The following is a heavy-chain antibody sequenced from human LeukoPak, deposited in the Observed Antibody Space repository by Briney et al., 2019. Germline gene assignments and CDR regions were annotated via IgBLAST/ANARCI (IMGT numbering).Heavy chain of an antibody. CDR3: ARNPSKYSRNYYFDY. Sequence: ASVKVSCKASGYTFTGYYMHWVRQAPGQGLEWMGWMNPNSGNTGYAQKFQGRVTMTRNTSISTAYMELSSLRSEDTAVYYCARNPSKYSRNYYFDYWGQGTLVTVSS. CDR1: GYTFTGYY. D-gene: IGHD6-6*01. V-gene: IGHV1-8*02. CDR2: MNPNSGNT. J-gene: IGHJ4*02.